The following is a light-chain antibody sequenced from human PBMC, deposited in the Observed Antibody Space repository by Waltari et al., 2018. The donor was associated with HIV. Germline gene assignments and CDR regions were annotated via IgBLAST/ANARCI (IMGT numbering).Light chain of an antibody. V-gene: IGKV3-20*01. CDR1: QTISNNY. CDR2: GAS. Sequence: EIVLTQSPGTLSLSPGERVTLSCRASQTISNNYLAWFQKKPGQAPRLLIYGASSRATGIPDRFRGSGSGTDFTLTISRLEPEDFAVYYCQQYDVLVNFGGGTKVENK. CDR3: QQYDVLVN. J-gene: IGKJ4*01.